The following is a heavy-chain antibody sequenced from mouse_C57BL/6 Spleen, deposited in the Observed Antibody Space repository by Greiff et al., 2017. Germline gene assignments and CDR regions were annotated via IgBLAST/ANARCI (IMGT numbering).Heavy chain of an antibody. CDR2: IYPGDGDT. Sequence: QVQLQQSGPELVKPGASVKISCKASGYAFSSSWMNWVKQRPGKGLEWIGRIYPGDGDTNYNGQFKGKATLTADKSSSTAYMQLSSLTSEDSAVYFCAVITTVDYYAMDYWGQGTSVTVSS. V-gene: IGHV1-82*01. D-gene: IGHD1-1*01. CDR3: AVITTVDYYAMDY. J-gene: IGHJ4*01. CDR1: GYAFSSSW.